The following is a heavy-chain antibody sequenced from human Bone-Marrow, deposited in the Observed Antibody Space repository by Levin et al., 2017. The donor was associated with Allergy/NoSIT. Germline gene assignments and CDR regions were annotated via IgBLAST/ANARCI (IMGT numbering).Heavy chain of an antibody. Sequence: SVKVSCKPSGYTFTSFALNWVRQAPGQGLEWMGWINTKTGNPTYAPGFTGRFVFSLATSSRTAHLQLRRLNSADTAIYSCATVRGVDPRFDYGGQGTLVAVSA. D-gene: IGHD2-21*01. CDR1: GYTFTSFA. CDR3: ATVRGVDPRFDY. V-gene: IGHV7-4-1*01. J-gene: IGHJ4*02. CDR2: INTKTGNP.